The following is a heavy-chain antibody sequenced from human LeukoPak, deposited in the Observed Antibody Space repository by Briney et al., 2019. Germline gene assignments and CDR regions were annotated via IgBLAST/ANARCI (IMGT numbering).Heavy chain of an antibody. CDR3: ARGQGDAFDI. J-gene: IGHJ3*02. CDR2: IYYSGST. V-gene: IGHV4-30-4*08. CDR1: GGSISSGDYY. Sequence: SETLSLTCTVSGGSISSGDYYWSWIRQPPGKGLEWIGYIYYSGSTYYNPSLKSRVTISVDTSRNQFSLKLSSVTAADTAVYYCARGQGDAFDIWGQGTMVTVSS.